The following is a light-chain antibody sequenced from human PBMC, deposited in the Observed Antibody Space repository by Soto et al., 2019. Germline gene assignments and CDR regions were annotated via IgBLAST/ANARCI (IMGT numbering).Light chain of an antibody. CDR1: TSDVGGYNY. Sequence: QSALTQPPSVFGFPGQWITISCTGTTSDVGGYNYVSWYQQHPGKAPKLMIYEVSNRPSGVSNRFSGSKSGNTASLTISGLQAEDEADYYCSSYTSSSTVVFGGGTKLTVL. J-gene: IGLJ2*01. CDR3: SSYTSSSTVV. CDR2: EVS. V-gene: IGLV2-14*01.